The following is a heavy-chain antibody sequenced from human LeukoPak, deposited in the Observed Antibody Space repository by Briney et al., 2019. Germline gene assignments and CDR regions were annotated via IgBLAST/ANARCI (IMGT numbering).Heavy chain of an antibody. D-gene: IGHD3-3*01. Sequence: SVKVSCKASGYTFTGYYMHWVRQAPGQRLEWIGWIVVGSGNTNYAQKFQERVTITRDMSTSTAYMELSSLRSEDTAVYYCAAARDFWSGYYGPFDPWGQGTLVTVSS. J-gene: IGHJ5*02. CDR2: IVVGSGNT. CDR1: GYTFTGYY. CDR3: AAARDFWSGYYGPFDP. V-gene: IGHV1-58*02.